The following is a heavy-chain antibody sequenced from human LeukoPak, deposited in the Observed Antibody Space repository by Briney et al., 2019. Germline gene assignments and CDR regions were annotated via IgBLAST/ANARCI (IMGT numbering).Heavy chain of an antibody. D-gene: IGHD5-12*01. J-gene: IGHJ2*01. CDR2: INHSGST. V-gene: IGHV4-34*01. CDR3: ARDKKVATGWYFDL. Sequence: SETLSLTCAVYGASFSGYYWSWIRQPPGKGLEWIGEINHSGSTNYNPSLKSRVTISVDTSKNQFSLKLSSVTAADTAVYYCARDKKVATGWYFDLWGRGTLVTVSS. CDR1: GASFSGYY.